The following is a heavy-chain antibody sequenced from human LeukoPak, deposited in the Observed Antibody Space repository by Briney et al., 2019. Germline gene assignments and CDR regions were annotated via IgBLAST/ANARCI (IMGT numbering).Heavy chain of an antibody. Sequence: SETLSLTCTVSGGSITSSSFYWGWIRQPPGKGLEWIGNIFHTGSTHYNPSLKSRVTISVDTSKNQFSLKLSSATAADTAVYYCARGIDYWGQGTLVTVSS. J-gene: IGHJ4*02. CDR3: ARGIDY. V-gene: IGHV4-39*01. CDR2: IFHTGST. CDR1: GGSITSSSFY.